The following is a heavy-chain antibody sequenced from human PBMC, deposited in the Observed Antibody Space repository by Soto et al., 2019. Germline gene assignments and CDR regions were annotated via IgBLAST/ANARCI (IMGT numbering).Heavy chain of an antibody. CDR1: GYTFTSSA. V-gene: IGHV1-3*01. D-gene: IGHD6-13*01. Sequence: GASVKVSCKASGYTFTSSAMHWVRQAPGQRLEWMGWINAGNGNTKYSQKFQGRVTITRDTSASTAYMELSSLRSEDTAVYYCARGGKIAAADRNYYGMDVWRQGTTVTVSS. CDR2: INAGNGNT. CDR3: ARGGKIAAADRNYYGMDV. J-gene: IGHJ6*02.